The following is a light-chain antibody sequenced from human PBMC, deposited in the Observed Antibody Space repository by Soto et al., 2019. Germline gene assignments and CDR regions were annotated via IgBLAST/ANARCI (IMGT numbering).Light chain of an antibody. CDR1: QGISSY. V-gene: IGKV1-9*01. J-gene: IGKJ5*01. CDR2: AAS. CDR3: QGLNGYPLT. Sequence: DIQLTQSPSFLSSSVGDRVTITCRASQGISSYLAWYQQKQGKAPKFLIYAASTLRGGVPSRFSGSGAGTEFTLTISSLQPEDVATYYCQGLNGYPLTFGQGTRLEIK.